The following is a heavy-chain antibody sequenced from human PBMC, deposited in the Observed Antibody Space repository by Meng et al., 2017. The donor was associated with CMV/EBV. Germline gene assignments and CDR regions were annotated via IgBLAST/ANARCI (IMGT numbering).Heavy chain of an antibody. Sequence: QISLKESGHTLVKPTQTLTLTFTFSGFSLSTSGVGVAWIRQFPGKALEWLALIFLNDDKRYSPSLRSRLTITKDTSKNQVVLTMTNMDPVDTATYYCAHHPFYYDSISFDYWGQGTLVTVSS. CDR1: GFSLSTSGVG. CDR3: AHHPFYYDSISFDY. V-gene: IGHV2-5*01. J-gene: IGHJ4*02. CDR2: IFLNDDK. D-gene: IGHD3-22*01.